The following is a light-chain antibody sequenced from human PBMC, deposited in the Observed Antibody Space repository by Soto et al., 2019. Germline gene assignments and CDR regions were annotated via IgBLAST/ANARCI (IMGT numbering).Light chain of an antibody. Sequence: DIVMTQSPATLCVSPGERATLSCSASQSVSSNLAWYQQKPGQAPRLLIYGASTRATGIPDRFSGSGSGTDFTLTISRLEPEDFALYYCQHYVERSPITVGPGTRLEIK. CDR2: GAS. J-gene: IGKJ5*01. CDR1: QSVSSN. V-gene: IGKV3-20*01. CDR3: QHYVERSPIT.